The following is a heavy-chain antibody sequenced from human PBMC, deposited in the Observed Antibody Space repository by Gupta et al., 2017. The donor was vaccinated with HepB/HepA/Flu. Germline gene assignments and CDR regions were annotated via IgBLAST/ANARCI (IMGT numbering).Heavy chain of an antibody. J-gene: IGHJ4*02. CDR1: GGSINNNY. D-gene: IGHD3-16*01. CDR3: ARERGGNYFDF. V-gene: IGHV4-59*01. Sequence: QVQLQESGPGLVKASETRSLTCTVSGGSINNNYWSWIRQAPGKGLEWIGYMYYSGSSGYNPSLNSRVRISLDTAKNQLSLKLRSVTAADTAVYYCARERGGNYFDFWGQGTLVTVSS. CDR2: MYYSGSS.